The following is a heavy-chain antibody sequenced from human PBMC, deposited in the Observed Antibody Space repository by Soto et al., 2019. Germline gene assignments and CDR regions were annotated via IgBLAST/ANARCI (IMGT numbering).Heavy chain of an antibody. J-gene: IGHJ4*02. CDR3: ARDRRGDGYNFDY. CDR2: IIPIFGTA. V-gene: IGHV1-69*12. CDR1: GGTYSSYA. Sequence: QVQLVQSGAEVKKPGSSVKVSCKASGGTYSSYAISRVRRAPGQGLEWMGGIIPIFGTANYAQKFQGRVTITADESTSTAYMELSSLRSEDTAVYYCARDRRGDGYNFDYWGQGTLVTVSS. D-gene: IGHD5-12*01.